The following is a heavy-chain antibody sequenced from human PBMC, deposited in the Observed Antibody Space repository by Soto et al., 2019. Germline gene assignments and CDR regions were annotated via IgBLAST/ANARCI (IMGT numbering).Heavy chain of an antibody. V-gene: IGHV1-69*13. D-gene: IGHD5-12*01. J-gene: IGHJ4*02. Sequence: SVKVSCKASGGTFSSYAISRVRQAPGQGLEWMGGIIPIFGTANYAQKFQGRVTITADESTSTAYMELSSLRSEDTAVYYCARGPIVATTRGHFDYWGQGTLVTVSS. CDR3: ARGPIVATTRGHFDY. CDR2: IIPIFGTA. CDR1: GGTFSSYA.